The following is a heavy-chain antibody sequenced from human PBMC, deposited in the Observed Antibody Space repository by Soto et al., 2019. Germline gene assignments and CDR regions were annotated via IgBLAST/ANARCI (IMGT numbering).Heavy chain of an antibody. CDR3: AKDRWVAGSSSSGLDY. Sequence: EVHLLESGGGLVQPGGSLRLSCAASGFTFSNYALSWVRQAPGQGLEWVSSIGGSVAGTYYADSVNGRFTISRDNSKNTLYLQTNYLRAEDTALYYCAKDRWVAGSSSSGLDYWGQGALVTVSS. V-gene: IGHV3-23*01. D-gene: IGHD6-6*01. CDR1: GFTFSNYA. J-gene: IGHJ4*02. CDR2: IGGSVAGT.